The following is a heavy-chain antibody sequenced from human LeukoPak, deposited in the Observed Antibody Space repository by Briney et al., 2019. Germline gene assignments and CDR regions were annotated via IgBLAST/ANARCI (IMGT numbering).Heavy chain of an antibody. CDR1: GFTFNNYL. J-gene: IGHJ6*02. CDR2: ISSDGGKK. V-gene: IGHV3-30*04. D-gene: IGHD3-22*01. Sequence: HPGGSLRLSCEASGFTFNNYLIHWVRQAPGKGLEWVALISSDGGKKYYADSVKGRFTISRDNSKDTLFLQMNSLKADDTAVYYCAREHYDDSGGYSSGLDVWGQGTTVTVSS. CDR3: AREHYDDSGGYSSGLDV.